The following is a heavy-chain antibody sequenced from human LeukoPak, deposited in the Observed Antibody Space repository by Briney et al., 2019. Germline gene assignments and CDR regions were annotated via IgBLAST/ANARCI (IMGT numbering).Heavy chain of an antibody. J-gene: IGHJ4*02. D-gene: IGHD3-10*01. CDR3: ARVIRGPKDYYFDY. Sequence: GGSLRLSCAASGFTFSSYDMHWVRQATGKGLEWVSAIGTAGDTYYPGSVKGRFIISRENAKNSLYLQMNSLRAGDTAVYYCARVIRGPKDYYFDYWGQGTLVTVSS. CDR2: IGTAGDT. CDR1: GFTFSSYD. V-gene: IGHV3-13*01.